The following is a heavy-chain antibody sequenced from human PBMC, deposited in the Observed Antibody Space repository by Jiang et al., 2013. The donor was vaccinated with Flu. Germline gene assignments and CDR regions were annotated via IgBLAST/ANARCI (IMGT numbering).Heavy chain of an antibody. CDR2: ISGSGGGT. CDR3: AKGAIVAVAHLLFEY. J-gene: IGHJ4*02. CDR1: GFTFSSYA. Sequence: VQLLESGGGLVQPGGSLRLSCAASGFTFSSYAMSWVRQAPGKGLEWVSGISGSGGGTNYADSVKGRFTISRDNSKNTLDLQMNSLRAEDTAVYFCAKGAIVAVAHLLFEYWGQGTLVTVSS. V-gene: IGHV3-23*01. D-gene: IGHD3-22*01.